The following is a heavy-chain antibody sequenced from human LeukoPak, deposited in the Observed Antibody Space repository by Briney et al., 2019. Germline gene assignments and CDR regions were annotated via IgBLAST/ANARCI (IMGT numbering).Heavy chain of an antibody. J-gene: IGHJ6*02. CDR1: GGSISSGGYY. V-gene: IGHV4-31*03. CDR2: IYYSGST. CDR3: ARVPTTVTSYYYYGMDV. Sequence: PSQTLSLTCTVSGGSISSGGYYWSWIRQHPGKGLEWIGYIYYSGSTYYNPSLKSRLTISVDTSKNQFSLKLSSVTAADTAVYYCARVPTTVTSYYYYGMDVWGQGTTVTVSS. D-gene: IGHD4-17*01.